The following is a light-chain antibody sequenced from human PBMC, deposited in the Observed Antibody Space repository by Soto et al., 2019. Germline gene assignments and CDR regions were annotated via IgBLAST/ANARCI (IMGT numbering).Light chain of an antibody. CDR3: QQYNNWPFS. V-gene: IGKV3-15*01. CDR1: QGVTTN. J-gene: IGKJ5*01. Sequence: EIVMTPSPGTLSVSPGGRASLSCRAGQGVTTNFAWYQQKSGQSPRLLIYDVSIRATGVPARFSGTGSETDFTLTISGLQSEDSAVYFCQQYNNWPFSFGQGTRLEIK. CDR2: DVS.